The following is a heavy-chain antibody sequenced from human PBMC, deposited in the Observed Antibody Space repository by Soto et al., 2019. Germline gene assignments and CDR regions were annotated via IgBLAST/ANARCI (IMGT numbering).Heavy chain of an antibody. V-gene: IGHV4-31*03. D-gene: IGHD5-18*01. Sequence: PXETLSLPGTVARRSMSSGGYYWSWIRQHPGKGLEWIGYIYYSGSTYYNPSLKSRVTISVDTSKNQFSLKLSSVTAADTAVYYCARAGYSYAPTNPLDYWGQGHLVTVSS. J-gene: IGHJ4*02. CDR1: RRSMSSGGYY. CDR2: IYYSGST. CDR3: ARAGYSYAPTNPLDY.